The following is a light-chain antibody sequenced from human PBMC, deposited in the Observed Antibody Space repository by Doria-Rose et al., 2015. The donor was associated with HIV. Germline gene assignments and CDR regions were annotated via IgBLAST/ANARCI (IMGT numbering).Light chain of an antibody. V-gene: IGKV3-20*01. CDR1: QSFSSTY. CDR2: DGS. Sequence: IVLTQSPGTLSLSPGERATLSCRASQSFSSTYLAWYQQTPGQAPSLLIYDGSTSATGIPDRFSASESGTDFTLTINRLEPEDFALYYCHQYGASWTFGQGTKVEI. CDR3: HQYGASWT. J-gene: IGKJ1*01.